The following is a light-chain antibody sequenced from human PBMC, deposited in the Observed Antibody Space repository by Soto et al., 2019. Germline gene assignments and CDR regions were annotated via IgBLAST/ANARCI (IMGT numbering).Light chain of an antibody. CDR2: GAS. V-gene: IGKV3-15*01. CDR1: QSVGSN. J-gene: IGKJ1*01. CDR3: QQYNYRPHT. Sequence: EIVLHQPSGTLSLSPGERATRSCTASQSVGSNLAWYQQKPGQAPRLLIYGASTRATGIPDTCSGSGSATAFTLTSSSLQADDVAVYYCQQYNYRPHTFGQGTKVDIK.